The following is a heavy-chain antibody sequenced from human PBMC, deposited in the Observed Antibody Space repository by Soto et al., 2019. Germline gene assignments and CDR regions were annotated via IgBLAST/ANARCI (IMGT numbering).Heavy chain of an antibody. J-gene: IGHJ4*02. CDR2: IYYSGST. CDR1: GDSMSGSDYY. Sequence: SETLSVTCAVSGDSMSGSDYYWGWISQPPGKGLEWIGSIYYSGSTYYNPSLQSRVAISVDTSKNQFSLKLKSVTAADTAIYYCARRTVNIRTFYSGLKTHCFDYWGQGAPVTVSS. V-gene: IGHV4-39*01. CDR3: ARRTVNIRTFYSGLKTHCFDY. D-gene: IGHD6-19*01.